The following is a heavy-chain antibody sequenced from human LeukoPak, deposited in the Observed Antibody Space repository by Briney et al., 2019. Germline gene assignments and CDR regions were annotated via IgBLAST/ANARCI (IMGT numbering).Heavy chain of an antibody. D-gene: IGHD3-10*01. CDR2: ISDSGGST. CDR3: AKDRAIGRFDFDY. V-gene: IGHV3-23*01. J-gene: IGHJ4*02. CDR1: GFTFNNYA. Sequence: GGSLRLSCAAPGFTFNNYAMTWVRQAPGKGLEWVSTISDSGGSTYNADSVKGRFTISRDNYKNTLYLQMNSLRAEDTAVYYCAKDRAIGRFDFDYWGQGTLVTVSS.